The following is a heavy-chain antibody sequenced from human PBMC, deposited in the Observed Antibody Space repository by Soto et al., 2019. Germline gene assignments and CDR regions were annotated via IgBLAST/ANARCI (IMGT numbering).Heavy chain of an antibody. V-gene: IGHV1-18*01. CDR3: ARVPRYSFEIVQVPAVMFEDWFDP. CDR2: ISAYNGNT. CDR1: GYTFTSYG. Sequence: ASVKVSCKASGYTFTSYGISWVRQAPGQGLEWMGWISAYNGNTNYAQKLQGRVTMTTDTSTSTAYMELSDLRSDDTAVYYCARVPRYSFEIVQVPAVMFEDWFDPWGQGTLVTVSS. J-gene: IGHJ5*02. D-gene: IGHD2-2*01.